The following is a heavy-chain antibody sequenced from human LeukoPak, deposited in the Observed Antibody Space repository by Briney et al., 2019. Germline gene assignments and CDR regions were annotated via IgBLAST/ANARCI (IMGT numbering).Heavy chain of an antibody. J-gene: IGHJ4*02. CDR3: ARGSSWKAQSDY. CDR1: GYSISSGYY. D-gene: IGHD6-13*01. CDR2: IYYSGST. Sequence: SETLSLTCTVSGYSISSGYYWGWIRQPPGKGLEWIGYIYYSGSTNYNPSLKSRVTISVDTSKNQFSLKLSSVTAADTAVYYCARGSSWKAQSDYWGQGTLVTVSS. V-gene: IGHV4-61*01.